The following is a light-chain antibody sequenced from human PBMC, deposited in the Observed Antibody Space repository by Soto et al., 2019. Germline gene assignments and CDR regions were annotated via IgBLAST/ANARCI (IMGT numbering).Light chain of an antibody. J-gene: IGKJ2*01. CDR3: QQYSSYSRYT. Sequence: IQMTQSPSTLSASVGDRVTITCRASQSISSWLAWYQQKPGKAPILLIYKASSLESGVPSRFSGSGSGTEFTLTISSLQPDDCATYYCQQYSSYSRYTFGQGTKLEIK. V-gene: IGKV1-5*03. CDR2: KAS. CDR1: QSISSW.